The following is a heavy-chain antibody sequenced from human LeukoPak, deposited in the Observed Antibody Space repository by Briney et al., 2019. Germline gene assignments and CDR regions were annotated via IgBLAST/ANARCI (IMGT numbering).Heavy chain of an antibody. V-gene: IGHV4-59*12. J-gene: IGHJ3*02. CDR1: GFTFSNYA. CDR2: IHYSGGA. D-gene: IGHD3-16*01. Sequence: GSLRLSCAASGFTFSNYAMSWIRQPPGKGLEWIGHIHYSGGADYNPSLKSRVSMSLDTSKNHFSLRLTSVTAADTGVYFCARAEGAASHIWGQGTMVSVSS. CDR3: ARAEGAASHI.